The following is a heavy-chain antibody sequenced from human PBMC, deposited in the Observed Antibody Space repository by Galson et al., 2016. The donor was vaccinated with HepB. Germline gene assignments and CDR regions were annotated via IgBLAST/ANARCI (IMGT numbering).Heavy chain of an antibody. D-gene: IGHD3-16*02. Sequence: SLRLSCAGSGFGFSTYGMNWVRQPPGKGLEWMAIISYDGSNADYADSVRGRFTISRDNSKSTLYLQMTSLRAEDTAVYYCATSSLLNGAFDIWGQGTMVTVSS. CDR3: ATSSLLNGAFDI. CDR1: GFGFSTYG. J-gene: IGHJ3*02. CDR2: ISYDGSNA. V-gene: IGHV3-33*05.